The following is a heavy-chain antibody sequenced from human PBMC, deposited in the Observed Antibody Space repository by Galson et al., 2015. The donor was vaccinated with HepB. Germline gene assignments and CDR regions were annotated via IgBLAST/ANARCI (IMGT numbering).Heavy chain of an antibody. Sequence: ETLSLTCTVSGGSISSTSYYWGWVRQPPGKGLEWIATVYYTGSAYYNTSLKSRVTISMDTSKKQFSLQLTSVTAADTAVYYCARTKTNQLDAFDIWGQGTTVIVSS. V-gene: IGHV4-39*07. J-gene: IGHJ3*02. CDR2: VYYTGSA. CDR3: ARTKTNQLDAFDI. CDR1: GGSISSTSYY. D-gene: IGHD1-14*01.